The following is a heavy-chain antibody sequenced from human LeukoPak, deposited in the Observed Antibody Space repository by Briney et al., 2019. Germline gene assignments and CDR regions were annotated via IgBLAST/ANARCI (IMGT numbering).Heavy chain of an antibody. CDR2: ISAYSGNT. CDR1: GYTFTSYG. J-gene: IGHJ4*02. CDR3: ARRGRDTAMFDY. D-gene: IGHD5-18*01. V-gene: IGHV1-18*01. Sequence: ASVKVSCKASGYTFTSYGISWVRQAPGQGLEWMGWISAYSGNTKYAQKFQGRVTMTTDTSTSTAYMELRSLRSDDTAVYYCARRGRDTAMFDYWGQGTLVTVSS.